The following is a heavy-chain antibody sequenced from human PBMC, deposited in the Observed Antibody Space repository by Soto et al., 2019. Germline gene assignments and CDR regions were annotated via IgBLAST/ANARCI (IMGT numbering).Heavy chain of an antibody. CDR1: GYTFTSYD. D-gene: IGHD6-19*01. J-gene: IGHJ4*02. CDR3: ARGNRGLWQWLARY. CDR2: MNPNSGNT. Sequence: QVPLVQSGAEVKKPGASVKVSCKASGYTFTSYDINWVRQATGQGLEWMGWMNPNSGNTGYAKKFQGRVTMTRNTSISTAYRELSSLRSEDTAVYYCARGNRGLWQWLARYWGQGTLVTVSS. V-gene: IGHV1-8*01.